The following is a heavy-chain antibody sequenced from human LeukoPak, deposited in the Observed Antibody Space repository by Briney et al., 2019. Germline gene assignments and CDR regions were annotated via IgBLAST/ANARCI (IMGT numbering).Heavy chain of an antibody. CDR1: GYSFNTYW. CDR3: ARPQDFGLTGMNAFDI. V-gene: IGHV5-51*01. Sequence: GESLKISFKGSGYSFNTYWIGWVRQMPGKGREWMGIIYPGDSDTKYSPSFQGQVTISADKSIRTAYLQWSSLKASDTAMYYCARPQDFGLTGMNAFDIWRQGTMVTVSS. D-gene: IGHD7-27*01. J-gene: IGHJ3*02. CDR2: IYPGDSDT.